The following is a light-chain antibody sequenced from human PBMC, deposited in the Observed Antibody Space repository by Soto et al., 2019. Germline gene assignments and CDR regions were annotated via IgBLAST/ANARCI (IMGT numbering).Light chain of an antibody. V-gene: IGLV1-51*02. CDR1: TSNTGSNY. CDR2: ENN. J-gene: IGLJ3*02. CDR3: GTWDSSLSVWV. Sequence: SVLTQPPSVSAAPGQKVTISCSGSTSNTGSNYISWYQQLPGTAPKLLIYENNKRPSGIPDRFSGSKSGTSATLGITGLQTGDEADYYCGTWDSSLSVWVFGGGTKLTVL.